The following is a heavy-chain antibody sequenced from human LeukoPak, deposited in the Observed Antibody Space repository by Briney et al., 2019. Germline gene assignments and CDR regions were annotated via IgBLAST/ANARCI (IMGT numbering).Heavy chain of an antibody. Sequence: WASVKVSCKVSGYTLTELSMHWVRQAPGQGLEWMGWINPNSGGTNYAQKFQGRVTMTRDTSISTAYMELSRLRSDDTAVYYCARDYYYDSSGDAFDIWGQGTMVTVSS. CDR2: INPNSGGT. CDR3: ARDYYYDSSGDAFDI. D-gene: IGHD3-22*01. J-gene: IGHJ3*02. V-gene: IGHV1-2*02. CDR1: GYTLTELS.